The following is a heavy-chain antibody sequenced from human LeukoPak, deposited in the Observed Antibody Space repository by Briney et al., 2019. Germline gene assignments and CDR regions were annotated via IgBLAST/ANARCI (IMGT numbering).Heavy chain of an antibody. D-gene: IGHD3-22*01. J-gene: IGHJ4*02. Sequence: PSETLSLTCTVSGGSISSGGYYWSWIRQHPGEGLEWIGYIYYRGSTYYNPSLKSRVTISVDTSKNQFSLKLSSVTAADTAVYYCARETPPNYYDSSGYYYYFDYWGQGTLVTVSP. CDR3: ARETPPNYYDSSGYYYYFDY. V-gene: IGHV4-31*03. CDR2: IYYRGST. CDR1: GGSISSGGYY.